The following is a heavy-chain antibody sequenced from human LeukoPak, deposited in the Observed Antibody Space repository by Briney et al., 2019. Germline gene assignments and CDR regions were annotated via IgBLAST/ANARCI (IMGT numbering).Heavy chain of an antibody. J-gene: IGHJ6*03. V-gene: IGHV4-39*07. D-gene: IGHD5-24*01. Sequence: SETLSLTCTVSGGSISSSSYYWGWIRQPPGKGLEWIGSIYYSGSTYYNPSLKSRVTISVDTSKNQFSLKLSSVTAADTAVYYCAREIEMATVPAIYYYYYYYMDVWGKGTTVTASS. CDR3: AREIEMATVPAIYYYYYYYMDV. CDR1: GGSISSSSYY. CDR2: IYYSGST.